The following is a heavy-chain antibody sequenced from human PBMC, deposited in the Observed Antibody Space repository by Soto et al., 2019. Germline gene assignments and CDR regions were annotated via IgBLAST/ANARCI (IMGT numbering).Heavy chain of an antibody. CDR3: ARVAPKSTSDY. V-gene: IGHV3-66*01. CDR1: GFTVSSNY. J-gene: IGHJ4*02. CDR2: IYSGGST. Sequence: GGSLRLSCAASGFTVSSNYMSWVRQAPGKGLEWVSVIYSGGSTYYADSVKGRFTISRDNSKNTLYLQMNSLRAEDTAVYYCARVAPKSTSDYWGQGTLVTVSS.